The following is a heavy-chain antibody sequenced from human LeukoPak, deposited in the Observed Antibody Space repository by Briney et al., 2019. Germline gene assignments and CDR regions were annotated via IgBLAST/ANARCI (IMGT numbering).Heavy chain of an antibody. V-gene: IGHV1-24*01. CDR2: FDPEDGET. J-gene: IGHJ4*02. CDR1: GYTLTELS. Sequence: ASVKVSCKVSGYTLTELSMHWVRQAPGKGLEWMGGFDPEDGETIYAQKFQGRVTMTRNTSISTAYMELSSLRSEDTAVYYCARGTIRYYYGSGNYWGQGTLVTVSS. CDR3: ARGTIRYYYGSGNY. D-gene: IGHD3-10*01.